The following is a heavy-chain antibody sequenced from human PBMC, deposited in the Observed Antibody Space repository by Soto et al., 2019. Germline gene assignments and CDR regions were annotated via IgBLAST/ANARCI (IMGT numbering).Heavy chain of an antibody. J-gene: IGHJ3*02. CDR2: ISYDGNNE. V-gene: IGHV3-30*03. D-gene: IGHD1-26*01. Sequence: GGALRLSCAASGFTFSNGGIHWGRPAPGKGLEWVAVISYDGNNEYYADSVKGRFTIARHNSKNTLYLQMNSLRVDDTAVYYCARSGGWESGFDIWGQGTLVTVSS. CDR3: ARSGGWESGFDI. CDR1: GFTFSNGG.